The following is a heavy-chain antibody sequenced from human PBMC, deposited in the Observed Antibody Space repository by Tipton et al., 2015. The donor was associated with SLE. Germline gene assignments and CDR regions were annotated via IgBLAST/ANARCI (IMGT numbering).Heavy chain of an antibody. CDR2: INPYNDNT. J-gene: IGHJ6*03. CDR1: GYIFSTYG. CDR3: ARHPVAGYTYYMDV. V-gene: IGHV1-18*01. Sequence: QLVQSGAEVKKPGASVKVSCRASGYIFSTYGISWVRQAPGQGLEWMGWINPYNDNTDYVELLQGRVTMTTDTPTGTAYMELTSLNSDDTAIYYCARHPVAGYTYYMDVWGTGTTVTVSS. D-gene: IGHD5-24*01.